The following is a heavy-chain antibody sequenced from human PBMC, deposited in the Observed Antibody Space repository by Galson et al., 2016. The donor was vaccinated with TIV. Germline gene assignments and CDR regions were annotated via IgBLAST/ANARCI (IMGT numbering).Heavy chain of an antibody. CDR1: GFSVSSVEVG. D-gene: IGHD5-12*01. CDR2: IFWDDDR. CDR3: AHKKYCGYSSCHFDF. V-gene: IGHV2-5*02. Sequence: PALVKPTQTLTLTCTVSGFSVSSVEVGVGWFRQTPGKAPEWLALIFWDDDRRYSPSLKTRLTISKDTSKNQVVLIVTDMDPVDTATYFCAHKKYCGYSSCHFDFWGPGTLVTVS. J-gene: IGHJ4*02.